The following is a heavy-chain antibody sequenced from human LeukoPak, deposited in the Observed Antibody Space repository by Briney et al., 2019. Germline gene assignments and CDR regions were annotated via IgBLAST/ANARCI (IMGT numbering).Heavy chain of an antibody. D-gene: IGHD1-26*01. Sequence: GGSLRLSCAASGFTFSSYGMHWVRQAPGKGLEWVAVISYDGSNKYYADSVKGRFTISRDNSKNTLYLQMNSLRAEDTAVCYCAKARGIFGSYLPFDYWGQGTLVTVSS. J-gene: IGHJ4*02. CDR1: GFTFSSYG. CDR2: ISYDGSNK. V-gene: IGHV3-30*18. CDR3: AKARGIFGSYLPFDY.